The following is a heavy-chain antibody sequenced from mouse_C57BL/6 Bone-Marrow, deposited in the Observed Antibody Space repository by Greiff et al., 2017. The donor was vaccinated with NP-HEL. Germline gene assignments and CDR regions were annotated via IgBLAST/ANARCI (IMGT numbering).Heavy chain of an antibody. CDR1: GFSFYTYA. CDR3: VRRAFDY. CDR2: LRSKSNNYAT. Sequence: EVKLMESGGGLVQPKGSLKLSCAASGFSFYTYAMNWVRQAPGTGLEWVVRLRSKSNNYATYYADSVKNRFNISRDDSESMLYLQMNKLKTEGTAMYYCVRRAFDYWGQGTTLTVSS. J-gene: IGHJ2*01. V-gene: IGHV10-1*01.